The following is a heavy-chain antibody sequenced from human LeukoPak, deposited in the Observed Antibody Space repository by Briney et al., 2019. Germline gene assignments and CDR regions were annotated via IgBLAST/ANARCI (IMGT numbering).Heavy chain of an antibody. V-gene: IGHV4-39*01. CDR1: GGSISSSSYY. CDR2: VYYSGST. CDR3: ARHISALGYCSGGSCKAGIYDSSGSSDAFGI. Sequence: SETLSLTCTVSGGSISSSSYYWGWIRQPPGKGLEWIGSVYYSGSTYYNPSLKSRVTISVDTSKNQFYLKLSSVTAADTAVYYCARHISALGYCSGGSCKAGIYDSSGSSDAFGIWGQGTMVTVSS. D-gene: IGHD2-15*01. J-gene: IGHJ3*02.